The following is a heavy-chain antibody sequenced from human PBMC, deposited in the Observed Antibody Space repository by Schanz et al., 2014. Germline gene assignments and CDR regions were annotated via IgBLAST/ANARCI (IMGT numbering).Heavy chain of an antibody. D-gene: IGHD3-9*01. CDR1: GYTFTGHH. J-gene: IGHJ4*02. V-gene: IGHV1-18*04. CDR3: ARDPSGYDVLTGYSRFEF. CDR2: ISVYNGNT. Sequence: QVQLVQSGAEVKKPGASVKVSCKASGYTFTGHHMHWVRQAPGQGLEWMGWISVYNGNTNYAPKMQGRVTLTTDTSTRTAYMELRSLRFDDTAVYYCARDPSGYDVLTGYSRFEFWGQGTLVTVSS.